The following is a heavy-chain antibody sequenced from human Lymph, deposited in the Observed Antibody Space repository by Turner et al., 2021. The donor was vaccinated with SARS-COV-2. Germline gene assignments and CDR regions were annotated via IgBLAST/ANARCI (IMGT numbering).Heavy chain of an antibody. CDR2: VYAGGST. J-gene: IGHJ3*02. CDR3: ARDFREGAFDI. V-gene: IGHV3-66*01. Sequence: EVQLVESGGGLVQPGGSLRPSCAASGITASSNYMSWVRQAPGKGLEWVSVVYAGGSTFYADSVKGRFTISRDKSKNTLYLQMNRLRAEDTAVYYCARDFREGAFDIWGQGTMVTISS. D-gene: IGHD3-10*01. CDR1: GITASSNY.